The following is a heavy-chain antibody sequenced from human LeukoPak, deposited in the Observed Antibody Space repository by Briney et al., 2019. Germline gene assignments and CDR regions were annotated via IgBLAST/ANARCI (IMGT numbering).Heavy chain of an antibody. J-gene: IGHJ4*02. CDR1: GFTFSSYG. D-gene: IGHD6-13*01. Sequence: GGSLRLSCAASGFTFSSYGMHWVRQAPGKGLEWVAFIRYDGSNKYYADSVKGRFTISRDNSKNTLYLQMNSLRAEDTAVYYCARVTGYMVEDYFDYWGQGTLVTVSS. CDR3: ARVTGYMVEDYFDY. CDR2: IRYDGSNK. V-gene: IGHV3-30*02.